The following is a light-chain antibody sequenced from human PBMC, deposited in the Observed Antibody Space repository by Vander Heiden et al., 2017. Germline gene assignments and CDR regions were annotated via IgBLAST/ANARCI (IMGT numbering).Light chain of an antibody. CDR1: QSVSSY. J-gene: IGKJ2*01. CDR2: DAS. CDR3: KQRSNLPPFT. V-gene: IGKV3-11*01. Sequence: EIVLTQSPATLSLSPGERATLSCRASQSVSSYLAWYQQKPGQAPRLLIDDASNRATGIPARLSGSGSGTDFTLSIIIREPEDFAVCYCKQRSNLPPFTFGEGTK.